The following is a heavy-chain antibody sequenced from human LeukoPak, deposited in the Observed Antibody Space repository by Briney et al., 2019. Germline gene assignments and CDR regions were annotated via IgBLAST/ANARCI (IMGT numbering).Heavy chain of an antibody. Sequence: SETLSLTCTVSGGSISSYYWSWIRQPPGKGLEWIGYIYYSGSTNYNPSLKSRVTISVDTSKNQFSLKLSSVTAADTAVYYCARGLPYYYGSGSQSNFDYWGQGTLVTVSS. CDR2: IYYSGST. D-gene: IGHD3-10*01. J-gene: IGHJ4*02. CDR3: ARGLPYYYGSGSQSNFDY. V-gene: IGHV4-59*01. CDR1: GGSISSYY.